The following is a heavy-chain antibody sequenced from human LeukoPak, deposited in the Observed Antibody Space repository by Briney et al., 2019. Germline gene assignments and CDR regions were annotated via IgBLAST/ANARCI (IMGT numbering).Heavy chain of an antibody. D-gene: IGHD2-15*01. CDR3: ARQGYCSGGSCYFDS. CDR2: IHNGGSP. CDR1: GGSINSYY. J-gene: IGHJ4*02. V-gene: IGHV4-59*08. Sequence: PSETLSLTCTVSGGSINSYYWSWIRQPPGKGLGWIGYIHNGGSPNYNPSLKSRAIISVDTSKNQFSLRVTSVTAADTAVYYCARQGYCSGGSCYFDSWGQGTLVTVSS.